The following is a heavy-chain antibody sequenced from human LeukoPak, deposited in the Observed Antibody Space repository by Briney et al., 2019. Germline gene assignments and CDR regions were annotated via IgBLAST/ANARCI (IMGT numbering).Heavy chain of an antibody. D-gene: IGHD6-13*01. CDR1: GYIFTSYG. Sequence: ASVKVSCKASGYIFTSYGLSWVRQAPGQGLEWMGWISAYNGNTNYAQKVQGRVTMTTETSTRTAYMELGSLISDDTAVYYCARNLGTAGVYYDMDVWGQGTTVTVSS. CDR3: ARNLGTAGVYYDMDV. V-gene: IGHV1-18*01. J-gene: IGHJ6*02. CDR2: ISAYNGNT.